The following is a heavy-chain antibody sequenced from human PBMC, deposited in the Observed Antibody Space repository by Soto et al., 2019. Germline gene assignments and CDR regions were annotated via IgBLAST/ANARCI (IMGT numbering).Heavy chain of an antibody. CDR1: GYTFTSYY. CDR2: INPSGGST. J-gene: IGHJ6*03. V-gene: IGHV1-46*03. D-gene: IGHD3-9*01. CDR3: ARGGEDFDFGVVLYYYYMDV. Sequence: ASVKVSCKASGYTFTSYYMHWVRQAPGQGLEWMGIINPSGGSTSYAQKFQGRVTMTRGTSTSTVYMELSSLRSEDTAVYYCARGGEDFDFGVVLYYYYMDVWGKGTTVTVSS.